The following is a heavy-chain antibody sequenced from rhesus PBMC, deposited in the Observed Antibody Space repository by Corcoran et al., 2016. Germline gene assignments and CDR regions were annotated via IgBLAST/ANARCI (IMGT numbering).Heavy chain of an antibody. CDR1: GYSISSGYD. D-gene: IGHD6-25*01. CDR3: ARDGGSWKGYFDY. CDR2: IYGCSGST. Sequence: QVQLQESGPGVVKPSETLSLTCAVSGYSISSGYDWSWIRQPPGKGLEWIGFIYGCSGSTNYNPSLKNRVTISKDTSKNQFSLTLSSVTAADTAVYYCARDGGSWKGYFDYWGQGVLVTVSS. V-gene: IGHV4-76*01. J-gene: IGHJ4*01.